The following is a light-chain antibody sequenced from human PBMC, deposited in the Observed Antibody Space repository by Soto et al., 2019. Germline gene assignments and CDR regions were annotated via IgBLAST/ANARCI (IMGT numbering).Light chain of an antibody. Sequence: EIVLTQSPDTLSLSPGEIATLSFSASQSVRAYLAWYQQKPGQAPRLLIYDASNRATGIPARFSGSGSGTDFTLTISSLEPEDFAVYYCQQRSSWPLTFGGGTKVDIK. CDR3: QQRSSWPLT. V-gene: IGKV3-11*01. J-gene: IGKJ4*01. CDR2: DAS. CDR1: QSVRAY.